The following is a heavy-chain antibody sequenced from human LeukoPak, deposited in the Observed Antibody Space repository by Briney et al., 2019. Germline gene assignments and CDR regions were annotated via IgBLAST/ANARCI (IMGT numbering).Heavy chain of an antibody. CDR2: SNPNSGGT. CDR3: ARDKTATSTYYYYHYYMDV. CDR1: AYTFTGYY. J-gene: IGHJ6*03. V-gene: IGHV1-2*02. Sequence: ASVKVSCKASAYTFTGYYMHWVRQAPGQGREWMGCSNPNSGGTNCAWELQGRVTMTRDTSISTAYMELSRLRSDDTAVYYCARDKTATSTYYYYHYYMDVWGKGTTVTVSS.